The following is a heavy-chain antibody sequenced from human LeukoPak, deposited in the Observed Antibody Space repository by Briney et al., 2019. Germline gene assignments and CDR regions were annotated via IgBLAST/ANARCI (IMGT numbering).Heavy chain of an antibody. CDR1: GFTFNSYG. CDR2: ISGSGGST. V-gene: IGHV3-23*01. D-gene: IGHD4-23*01. J-gene: IGHJ4*02. CDR3: AKKSTTVVTYYFDY. Sequence: GGSLRLSCAASGFTFNSYGMSWVRQAPGKGLEWVSAISGSGGSTYYADSVKGRFTISRDNSKNTLYLQMNSLRAEDTAVYYCAKKSTTVVTYYFDYWGQGILVTVSS.